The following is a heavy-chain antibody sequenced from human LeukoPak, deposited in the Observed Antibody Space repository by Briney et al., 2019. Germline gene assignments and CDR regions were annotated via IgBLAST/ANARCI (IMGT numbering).Heavy chain of an antibody. CDR2: THSGGSA. V-gene: IGHV4-31*03. CDR1: GDSINSGGYY. CDR3: ARDHYDSRGDYVVEY. D-gene: IGHD3-22*01. Sequence: NPSETLSLTCSISGDSINSGGYYWNWIRQPPGKGLEWLGYTHSGGSAYFNPSVEGRSSISLDKSQNQFFLRLTSVTAADTAVYFCARDHYDSRGDYVVEYWGQGTLVTVSS. J-gene: IGHJ4*02.